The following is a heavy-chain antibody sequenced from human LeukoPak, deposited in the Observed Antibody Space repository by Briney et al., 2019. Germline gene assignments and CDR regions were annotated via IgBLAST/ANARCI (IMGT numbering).Heavy chain of an antibody. CDR1: GDSMGNDY. CDR3: ARNELRSYGLVHY. V-gene: IGHV4-4*07. J-gene: IGHJ4*02. CDR2: ISTSGNT. D-gene: IGHD1-26*01. Sequence: SETLSLTCTVTGDSMGNDYWSWIRQSAGKGLEWIGRISTSGNTDYNPSLRSRVTMSMDTSRNQFSLTLTSMTAADTAVYYCARNELRSYGLVHYWGQGTLVTVSS.